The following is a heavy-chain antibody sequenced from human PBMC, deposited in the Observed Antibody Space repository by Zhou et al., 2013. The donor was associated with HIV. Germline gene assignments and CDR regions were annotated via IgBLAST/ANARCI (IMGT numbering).Heavy chain of an antibody. Sequence: QVQLVQSGAEVKKPGASVKVSCKASGYIFTDNYMHWVRQAPGQGLEWMGWINPNSSGTNYAQKFQGRVTMTRDTSISTAYMELSRLRSDDTAVYYCAREYYYGSGSYYVYFDYWGQGTLVTVSS. D-gene: IGHD3-10*01. CDR3: AREYYYGSGSYYVYFDY. CDR2: INPNSSGT. V-gene: IGHV1-2*02. J-gene: IGHJ4*02. CDR1: GYIFTDNY.